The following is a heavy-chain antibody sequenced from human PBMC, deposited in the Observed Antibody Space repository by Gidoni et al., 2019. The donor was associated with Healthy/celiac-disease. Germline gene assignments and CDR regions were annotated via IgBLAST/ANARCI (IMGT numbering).Heavy chain of an antibody. CDR1: GFTFSSYA. J-gene: IGHJ4*02. D-gene: IGHD4-4*01. V-gene: IGHV3-23*01. CDR2: IIGSCGST. CDR3: AKVGEATVTTPANFDY. Sequence: EVQLLESGGGLVQPGGSRRLSCAASGFTFSSYAMSWVSQAPGKGLEWVSAIIGSCGSTYYADSVKGRFTISRDNSKNTLYLQMNSLRAEDTAVYYCAKVGEATVTTPANFDYWGQGTLVTVSS.